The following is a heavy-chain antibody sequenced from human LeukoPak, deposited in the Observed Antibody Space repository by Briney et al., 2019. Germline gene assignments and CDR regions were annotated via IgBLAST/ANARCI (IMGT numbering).Heavy chain of an antibody. CDR3: AREVVQRWSVLLDY. Sequence: GGSLRLSCAASVFTFSNYWMSWVRQAPGKGLEWVANIKQDGSEKCYVDSVKGRFTISRDNAKNSLYLQMNSLRAEDTAVYYCAREVVQRWSVLLDYWGQGTLVTVSS. J-gene: IGHJ4*02. CDR2: IKQDGSEK. CDR1: VFTFSNYW. D-gene: IGHD2-15*01. V-gene: IGHV3-7*01.